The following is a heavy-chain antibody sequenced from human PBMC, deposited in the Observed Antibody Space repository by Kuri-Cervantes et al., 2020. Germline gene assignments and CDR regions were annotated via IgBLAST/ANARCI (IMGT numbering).Heavy chain of an antibody. V-gene: IGHV4-59*01. Sequence: GSLRLSCTVSGASISFYYWTWIRQPPGKGLEWIGYIPYSGTTNYTPSLTSRVTISVDTSRNEFSLKLSSVTAADTAVYYCARVAGWEYSYGNFDTWGQGTLVTVSS. CDR2: IPYSGTT. CDR1: GASISFYY. CDR3: ARVAGWEYSYGNFDT. D-gene: IGHD5-18*01. J-gene: IGHJ4*02.